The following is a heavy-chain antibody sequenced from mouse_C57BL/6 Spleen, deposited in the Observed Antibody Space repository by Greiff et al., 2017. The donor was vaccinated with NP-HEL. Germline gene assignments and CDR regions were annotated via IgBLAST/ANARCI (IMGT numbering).Heavy chain of an antibody. J-gene: IGHJ2*01. CDR2: IYPGDGDT. Sequence: QVQLQQSGAELVKPGASVKISCKASGYAFSSYWMNWVKQRPGKGLEWIGQIYPGDGDTNYNGKLKGKATLTADKSSSTAYMQLSSLTSEDSAFYFCARTAQATSFDYWGQGTTLTVSS. V-gene: IGHV1-80*01. CDR3: ARTAQATSFDY. D-gene: IGHD3-2*02. CDR1: GYAFSSYW.